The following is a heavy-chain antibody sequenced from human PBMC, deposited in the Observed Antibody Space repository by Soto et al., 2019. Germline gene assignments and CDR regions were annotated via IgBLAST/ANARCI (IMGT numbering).Heavy chain of an antibody. CDR3: ARDGSFWSGYYAPWFDP. J-gene: IGHJ5*02. CDR1: GGSISSYY. Sequence: SETLSLTCTVSGGSISSYYWSWIRQPPGKGLEWIGYIYYSGSTNYNPSLKSRVTISVDTSKNQFSLKLSSVTAADTAVYYCARDGSFWSGYYAPWFDPWGQGTLVTVSS. V-gene: IGHV4-59*01. CDR2: IYYSGST. D-gene: IGHD3-3*01.